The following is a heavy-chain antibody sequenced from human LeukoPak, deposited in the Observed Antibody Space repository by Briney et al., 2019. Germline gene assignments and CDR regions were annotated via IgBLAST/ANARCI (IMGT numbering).Heavy chain of an antibody. Sequence: SETLSLTCAVYGGSFSGYYWSWIRQPPGKGLEWIGEINHSGSTNYNPSLKSRVTISVDTSENQFSLKLSSVTAADTAVYYCARGGGRSIAVAANDYWGQGTLVTVSS. CDR2: INHSGST. J-gene: IGHJ4*02. V-gene: IGHV4-34*01. CDR1: GGSFSGYY. D-gene: IGHD6-19*01. CDR3: ARGGGRSIAVAANDY.